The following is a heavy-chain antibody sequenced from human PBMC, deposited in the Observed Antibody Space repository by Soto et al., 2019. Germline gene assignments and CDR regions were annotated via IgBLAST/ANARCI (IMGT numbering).Heavy chain of an antibody. CDR1: GGSFSGYY. V-gene: IGHV4-34*01. Sequence: PSETLSLTCAVYGGSFSGYYWSWIRQPPGKGLEWIGEINHSGSTNYNPSLKSRVTMSVDTSKNQFSLKLSSVTAADTAVYYCARDSAVVRRNWFDPWGQGTLVTVS. J-gene: IGHJ5*02. CDR3: ARDSAVVRRNWFDP. D-gene: IGHD6-19*01. CDR2: INHSGST.